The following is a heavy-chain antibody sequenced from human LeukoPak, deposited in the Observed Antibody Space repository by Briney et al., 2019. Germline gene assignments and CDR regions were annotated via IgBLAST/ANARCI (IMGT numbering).Heavy chain of an antibody. CDR1: GFTFSSYG. D-gene: IGHD1/OR15-1a*01. CDR3: AKNSEGYYYYYMDV. CDR2: IRYDGSNK. J-gene: IGHJ6*03. Sequence: GGSLRLSCAASGFTFSSYGMHWVRQAPGKGLEWVAFIRYDGSNKYYADSVKGRFTISRDNAKNTLYLQMNSLRAEDTAVYYCAKNSEGYYYYYMDVWGKGTTVTVSS. V-gene: IGHV3-30*02.